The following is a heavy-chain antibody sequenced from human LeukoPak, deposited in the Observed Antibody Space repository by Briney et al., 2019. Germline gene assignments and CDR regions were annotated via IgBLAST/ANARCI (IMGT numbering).Heavy chain of an antibody. V-gene: IGHV1-69*06. CDR1: GGTFSSYA. D-gene: IGHD3-22*01. J-gene: IGHJ4*02. Sequence: ASVKVSCKASGGTFSSYAISWVRQAPEQGLEWMGGIIPIFGTANYAQKFQGRVTITADKSTSTAYMELSSLRSEDTAVYYCAGGSYYYDSSGYGYWGQGTLVTVSS. CDR3: AGGSYYYDSSGYGY. CDR2: IIPIFGTA.